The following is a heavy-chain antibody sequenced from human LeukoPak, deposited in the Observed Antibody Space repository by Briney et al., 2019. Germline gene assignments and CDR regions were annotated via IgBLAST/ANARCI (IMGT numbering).Heavy chain of an antibody. D-gene: IGHD4-17*01. CDR1: GYTFTGSY. J-gene: IGHJ4*02. Sequence: GASVMLSCKASGYTFTGSYMHWVRQAPGQGLEWMGWISAYNGNTNYAQKLQGRVTMTTDTSTSTAYMELRSLRSDDTAVYYCARGKGPYGDFPFDYWGQGTLVTVSS. V-gene: IGHV1-18*04. CDR2: ISAYNGNT. CDR3: ARGKGPYGDFPFDY.